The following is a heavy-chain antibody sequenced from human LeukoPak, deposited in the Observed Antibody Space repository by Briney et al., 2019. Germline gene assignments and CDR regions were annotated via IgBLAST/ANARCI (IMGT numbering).Heavy chain of an antibody. J-gene: IGHJ4*02. CDR3: AREGLSSLGDMPFDY. CDR1: GFTFSNYE. D-gene: IGHD3-16*01. CDR2: ISDSGSTI. V-gene: IGHV3-48*03. Sequence: PGGSLRLSCAASGFTFSNYEMTWVRQAPGKGLEWLSYISDSGSTIYYADSVKGRFTISRDNAKNSLFLQMNSLRAEDTAVYYCAREGLSSLGDMPFDYWGQGTLVTVSS.